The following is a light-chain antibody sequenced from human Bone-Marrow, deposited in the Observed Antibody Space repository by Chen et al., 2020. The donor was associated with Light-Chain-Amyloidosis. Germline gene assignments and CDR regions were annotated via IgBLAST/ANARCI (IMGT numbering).Light chain of an antibody. Sequence: QSVLTQPPSVSGAPGQRVIISCTGSSSNIGAGHDVHWYQQLPGTAPKLLIYGNNTRPSRGPDRFSGDKSGTSASLAIAGLQAEDAADYYCQSYDSRQSALFGGGTKLSVL. CDR2: GNN. J-gene: IGLJ2*01. CDR3: QSYDSRQSAL. CDR1: SSNIGAGHD. V-gene: IGLV1-40*01.